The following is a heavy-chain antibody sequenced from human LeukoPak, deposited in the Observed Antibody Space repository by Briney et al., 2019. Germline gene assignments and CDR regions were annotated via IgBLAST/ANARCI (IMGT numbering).Heavy chain of an antibody. V-gene: IGHV3-23*01. CDR2: ISGSGGST. Sequence: QPGGSLRLSCAASGFTFSTYVMSWARQAPGKGLEWVSAISGSGGSTYYADSVKGRFTISRDNSKNTLYLQMNSLGADDTAVYYCAKGNWRYFDYWGQGTLVTVSS. CDR3: AKGNWRYFDY. J-gene: IGHJ4*02. CDR1: GFTFSTYV. D-gene: IGHD1-1*01.